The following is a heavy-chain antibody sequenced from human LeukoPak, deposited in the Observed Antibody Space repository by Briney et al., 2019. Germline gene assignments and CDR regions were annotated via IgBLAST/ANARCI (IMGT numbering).Heavy chain of an antibody. Sequence: GGSLRLSCAASGFTFSSYWMSWVRQAPGKGREWVANIKQDGSEKYYVDSVKGRFTISRDNAKNSLYLQMNSLRAEDTAVYYCARVRHVLRYFDWLLSNWYFDLWGRGTLVTVSS. CDR3: ARVRHVLRYFDWLLSNWYFDL. CDR1: GFTFSSYW. J-gene: IGHJ2*01. V-gene: IGHV3-7*03. CDR2: IKQDGSEK. D-gene: IGHD3-9*01.